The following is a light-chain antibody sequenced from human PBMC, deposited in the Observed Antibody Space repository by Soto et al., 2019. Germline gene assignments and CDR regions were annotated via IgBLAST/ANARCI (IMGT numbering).Light chain of an antibody. CDR3: CSYAGSSTLV. J-gene: IGLJ2*01. CDR1: SSDVGTYNL. V-gene: IGLV2-23*02. CDR2: EVN. Sequence: QSALTQPASVSGSPGQSITISCTGTSSDVGTYNLVSWYQQHPDKAPKLSIYEVNKRPSGVSNRFFGSKSDNTASLTISGLQAEDEADYYCCSYAGSSTLVFGGGTKLTVL.